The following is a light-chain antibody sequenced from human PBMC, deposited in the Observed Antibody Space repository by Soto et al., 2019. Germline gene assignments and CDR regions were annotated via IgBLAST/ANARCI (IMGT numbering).Light chain of an antibody. Sequence: EIVLTQSPGTLSLSPGERATLSCRASQSVSSSYLAWYQQKPGQAPRLLIYGASSRATGIPDRFSGSGSGTXFTLTXSRLEPEDFAVYYCQQYGSSPLFTFGPGTKVDIK. V-gene: IGKV3-20*01. CDR2: GAS. J-gene: IGKJ3*01. CDR1: QSVSSSY. CDR3: QQYGSSPLFT.